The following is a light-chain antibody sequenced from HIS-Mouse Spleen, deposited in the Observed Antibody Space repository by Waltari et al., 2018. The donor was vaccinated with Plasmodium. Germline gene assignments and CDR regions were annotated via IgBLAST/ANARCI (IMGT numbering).Light chain of an antibody. V-gene: IGKV1-5*03. CDR1: QSISSW. Sequence: DIQMTQSPSTLSDSVGDRVTITCRASQSISSWLAWYQQKPGKAPKLLIYKASSLESGVPSRFSGSGSVTEFTLTISSLQPDDFATYYCQQYNSYSWTFGQGTKVEIK. CDR2: KAS. J-gene: IGKJ1*01. CDR3: QQYNSYSWT.